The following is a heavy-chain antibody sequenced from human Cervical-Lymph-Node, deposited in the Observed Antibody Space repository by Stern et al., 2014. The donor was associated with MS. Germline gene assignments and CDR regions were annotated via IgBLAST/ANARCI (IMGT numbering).Heavy chain of an antibody. CDR3: AKDALIYYDYVWGSLDY. CDR2: ISGSGGRT. J-gene: IGHJ4*02. CDR1: GFTFSSYA. Sequence: VQLVESGGGLVQPGGSLRLSCAASGFTFSSYAMSWVRQAPGKGLEWVSVISGSGGRTYYEDSVKGRFTISRDNSKNTLYLQMNSLRAEDTAVYYCAKDALIYYDYVWGSLDYWGQGTLVTVSS. D-gene: IGHD3-16*01. V-gene: IGHV3-23*04.